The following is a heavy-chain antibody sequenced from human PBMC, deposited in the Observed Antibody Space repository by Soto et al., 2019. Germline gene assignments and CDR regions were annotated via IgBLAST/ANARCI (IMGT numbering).Heavy chain of an antibody. CDR3: ARGPEGSAFDI. CDR1: GFTFSSYA. J-gene: IGHJ3*02. Sequence: EVQLVESGGGLVQPGGSLRLSCAASGFTFSSYAMHWVRQAPGKGLEYVSTISRNGGSTYYANSVKGRLTISRDNSKNTLFLQLGSLRAEDMAVYYCARGPEGSAFDIWGQGTLVTVSS. CDR2: ISRNGGST. V-gene: IGHV3-64*01.